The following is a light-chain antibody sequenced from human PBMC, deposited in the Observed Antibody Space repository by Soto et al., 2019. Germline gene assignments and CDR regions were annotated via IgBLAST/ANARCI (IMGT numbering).Light chain of an antibody. CDR1: SSDVGGYNY. CDR3: SSFTSTNTVL. J-gene: IGLJ2*01. V-gene: IGLV2-14*01. Sequence: QSVLTQPASVSGSPRQSITISCTGTSSDVGGYNYVSWYQQHPGKAPKLMIYNVSNRPSGVSNRFSGSKSGNTASLTISGLQAEDEGHYYCSSFTSTNTVLFGGGTKVTVL. CDR2: NVS.